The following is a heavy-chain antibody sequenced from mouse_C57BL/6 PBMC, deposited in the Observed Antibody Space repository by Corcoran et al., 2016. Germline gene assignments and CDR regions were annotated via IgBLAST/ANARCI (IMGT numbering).Heavy chain of an antibody. Sequence: QIQLVQSGPELKKPGETVKISCKASGYTFTTYGMSWVKQAPGKGLKWMGWINTYSGVPTYADDFKGRFAFSLETSASTAYLQINNLRNEDTATYFCARKLRKGYYFDYWGQGTTLTVSS. CDR1: GYTFTTYG. D-gene: IGHD1-1*01. CDR3: ARKLRKGYYFDY. V-gene: IGHV9-3*01. J-gene: IGHJ2*01. CDR2: INTYSGVP.